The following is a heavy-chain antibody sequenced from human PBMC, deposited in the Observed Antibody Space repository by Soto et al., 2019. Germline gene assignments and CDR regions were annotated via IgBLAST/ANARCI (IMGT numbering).Heavy chain of an antibody. CDR3: ARVWVHYDILTGYQAHNWFDP. Sequence: SETLSLTCTVSGGSISSGGYYWSWIRQHPGKGLEWIGYIYYSGSTYYNPSLKSRVTISVDTSKNQFSLKLSSVTAADTAVYYFARVWVHYDILTGYQAHNWFDPWGQGTLVTVSS. J-gene: IGHJ5*02. D-gene: IGHD3-9*01. CDR2: IYYSGST. CDR1: GGSISSGGYY. V-gene: IGHV4-31*03.